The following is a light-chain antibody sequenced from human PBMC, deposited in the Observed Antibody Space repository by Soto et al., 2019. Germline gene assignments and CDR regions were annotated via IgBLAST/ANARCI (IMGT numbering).Light chain of an antibody. CDR1: QSISNW. CDR3: HKHNSY. CDR2: KAS. J-gene: IGKJ2*01. Sequence: DIQMTQSPSTLSASVGDRVTITCRASQSISNWLAWYQQKPGKAPKVLIYKASSLESGVPSRFSGSGSGTEFSLTISSLQPEDVATYYCHKHNSYFGQGTKLEIK. V-gene: IGKV1-5*03.